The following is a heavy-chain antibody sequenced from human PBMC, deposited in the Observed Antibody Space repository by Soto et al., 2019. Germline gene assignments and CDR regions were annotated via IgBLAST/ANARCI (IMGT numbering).Heavy chain of an antibody. D-gene: IGHD3-3*01. Sequence: EVQLVESGGGLVQPGGFLRLSCAASGFTFSSYSMNWVRQAPGKGLEWVSYISSSSSTIYYADSVKGRFTISRDNAKNSLYLQMNSLRAEDTAVYYCARDPDSYDFWSGYYTGGVDYWGQGTLVTVSS. V-gene: IGHV3-48*01. CDR3: ARDPDSYDFWSGYYTGGVDY. J-gene: IGHJ4*02. CDR1: GFTFSSYS. CDR2: ISSSSSTI.